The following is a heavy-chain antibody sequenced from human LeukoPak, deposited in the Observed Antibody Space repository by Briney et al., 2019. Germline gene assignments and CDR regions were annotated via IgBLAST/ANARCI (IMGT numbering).Heavy chain of an antibody. J-gene: IGHJ3*02. CDR3: ARSEYSYGADAFDI. CDR1: GYSISTGYY. Sequence: TSETLSLTCTVSGYSISTGYYWSWIRQPPGKGLEWIGYIYYSGGTNYNPSLKSRVTISLDTSKNQFPLRLSSVTAADTAVYYCARSEYSYGADAFDIWGQGTMVTVSS. CDR2: IYYSGGT. V-gene: IGHV4-59*13. D-gene: IGHD5-18*01.